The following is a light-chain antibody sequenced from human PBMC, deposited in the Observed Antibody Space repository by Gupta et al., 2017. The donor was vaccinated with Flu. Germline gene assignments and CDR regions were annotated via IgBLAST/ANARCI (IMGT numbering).Light chain of an antibody. CDR2: EVN. CDR3: SAYAGANNVYV. J-gene: IGLJ1*01. Sequence: QSALTQPPSASGSPGQSVTISCTGTISDIGGYNLVSWYQQYPGKVPKLMIYEVNKRPSGVPDRFPGYKSGNTASLSVSGLQAEDEADYYCSAYAGANNVYVFGTGTKVTVL. CDR1: ISDIGGYNL. V-gene: IGLV2-8*01.